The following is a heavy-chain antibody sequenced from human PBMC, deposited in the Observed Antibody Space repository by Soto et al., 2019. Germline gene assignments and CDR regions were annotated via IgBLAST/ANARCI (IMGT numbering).Heavy chain of an antibody. CDR1: GYTFTSYA. CDR3: ARDLGYALPDY. V-gene: IGHV1-3*01. D-gene: IGHD2-15*01. CDR2: INAGNGNT. J-gene: IGHJ4*02. Sequence: GASVKVSCKASGYTFTSYAMHWVRQAPGQTLEWMGWINAGNGNTKYSQKFQGRVTITRDTSASTAYMELSSLRSEDTAVYYCARDLGYALPDYWGQGTLVTVSS.